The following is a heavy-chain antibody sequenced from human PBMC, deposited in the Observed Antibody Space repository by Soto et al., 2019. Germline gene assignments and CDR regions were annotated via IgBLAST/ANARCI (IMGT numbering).Heavy chain of an antibody. CDR2: IYHSGST. V-gene: IGHV4-38-2*02. Sequence: SETLSLTCTVSGYSISSGYYWGWIRQPPGKGLEWIGSIYHSGSTYYNPSLKSRVTISVDTSKNQFSLKLSSVTAADTAVYYCARVFGNWNLTHDYYYYYGMDVWGQGTTVTVSS. J-gene: IGHJ6*02. CDR3: ARVFGNWNLTHDYYYYYGMDV. D-gene: IGHD1-20*01. CDR1: GYSISSGYY.